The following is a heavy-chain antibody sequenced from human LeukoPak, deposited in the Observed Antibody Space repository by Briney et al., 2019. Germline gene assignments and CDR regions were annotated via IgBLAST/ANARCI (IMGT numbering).Heavy chain of an antibody. D-gene: IGHD3-10*01. CDR3: AREVGLLWFGELRYYYGMDV. CDR2: ISSSGSTI. Sequence: PGGSLRLSCAASGFTVSSNYMSWIRQAPGKGLEWVSYISSSGSTIYYADSVKGRFTISRDNAKNSLYLQMNSLRAEDTAVYYCAREVGLLWFGELRYYYGMDVWGQGTTVTVSS. V-gene: IGHV3-11*01. CDR1: GFTVSSNY. J-gene: IGHJ6*02.